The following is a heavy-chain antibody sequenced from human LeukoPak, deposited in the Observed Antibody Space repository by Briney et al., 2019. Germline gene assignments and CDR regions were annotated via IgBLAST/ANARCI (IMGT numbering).Heavy chain of an antibody. V-gene: IGHV4-4*02. CDR1: GGSSSSGNW. CDR2: IYHSGST. D-gene: IGHD3-10*01. Sequence: PSETLARTCAGAGGSSSSGNWWSWVRQPPGKGLEWIGEIYHSGSTKYNPSLKSRVTISVDKSKNQFSLKLSSVTAADTAVYYCARVSGFGDPAVDYWGQGTLVTVSS. CDR3: ARVSGFGDPAVDY. J-gene: IGHJ4*02.